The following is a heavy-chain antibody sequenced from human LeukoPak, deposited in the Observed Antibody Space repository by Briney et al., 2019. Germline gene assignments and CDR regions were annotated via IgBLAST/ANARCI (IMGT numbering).Heavy chain of an antibody. V-gene: IGHV3-11*04. J-gene: IGHJ4*02. CDR2: IRSGGTTI. CDR1: GFTFSDYY. Sequence: GGSLRLSCVASGFTFSDYYMSWIRQAPGKGLEWVSYIRSGGTTIHYADSVKGRFTISRDNAKNSLHLQMNSLRAEDTAVYYCARDRGAVTDVFDYWGQGTLVTVSS. CDR3: ARDRGAVTDVFDY. D-gene: IGHD6-19*01.